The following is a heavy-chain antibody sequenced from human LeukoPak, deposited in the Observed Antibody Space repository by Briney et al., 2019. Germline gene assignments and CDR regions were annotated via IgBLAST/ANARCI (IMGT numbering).Heavy chain of an antibody. CDR1: GFIFSDYY. CDR2: INRNGGSA. J-gene: IGHJ1*01. V-gene: IGHV3-20*04. Sequence: GGSLRLSCDASGFIFSDYYMSWIRHAPGKGLEWVSGINRNGGSAGYADSVKGRFTISRDNVKNTLFLQMNSLRAEDTALYYCARDRGGTYMYLQHWGQGTLVTVSS. D-gene: IGHD1-26*01. CDR3: ARDRGGTYMYLQH.